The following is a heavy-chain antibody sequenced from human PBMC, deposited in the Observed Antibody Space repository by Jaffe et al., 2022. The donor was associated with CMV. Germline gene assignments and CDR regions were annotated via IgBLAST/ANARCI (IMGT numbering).Heavy chain of an antibody. D-gene: IGHD1-26*01. CDR1: GFTFGDYA. CDR3: TREGGDYYYYYYMDV. CDR2: IRSKAYGGTT. J-gene: IGHJ6*03. Sequence: EVQLVESGGGLVQPGRSLRLSCTASGFTFGDYAMSWVRQAPGKGLEWVGFIRSKAYGGTTEYAASVKGRFTISRDDSKSIAYLQMNSLKTEDTAVYYCTREGGDYYYYYYMDVWGKGTTVTVSS. V-gene: IGHV3-49*04.